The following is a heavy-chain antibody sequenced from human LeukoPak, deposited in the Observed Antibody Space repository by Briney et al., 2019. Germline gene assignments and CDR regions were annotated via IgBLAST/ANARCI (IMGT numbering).Heavy chain of an antibody. D-gene: IGHD3-9*01. J-gene: IGHJ1*01. CDR1: VGSISSSSYY. CDR3: ARYGLIEDDILTGPGYFQH. CDR2: FYYSGST. Sequence: PSETLSLTCSVSVGSISSSSYYWGWIRQPPGKGLEWIWSFYYSGSTYYNPSLNSRVTISVDTSKTQFSMKLRSVTDADTAVYYCARYGLIEDDILTGPGYFQHWGRGTLVTVSS. V-gene: IGHV4-39*01.